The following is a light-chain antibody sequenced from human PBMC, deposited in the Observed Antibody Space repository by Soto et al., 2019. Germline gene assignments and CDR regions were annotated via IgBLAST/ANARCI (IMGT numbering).Light chain of an antibody. J-gene: IGKJ5*01. V-gene: IGKV1-39*01. CDR2: AAS. Sequence: DIQMTQSPSSLSASFGDIVTITCRSSQSIASYLNWYQQKPGKAPNLLIYAASTLQTGVPSRFSGRGSGTDFSLTISSLQPEDFATYYCQQTYSSLPITFGQGTRLEIK. CDR3: QQTYSSLPIT. CDR1: QSIASY.